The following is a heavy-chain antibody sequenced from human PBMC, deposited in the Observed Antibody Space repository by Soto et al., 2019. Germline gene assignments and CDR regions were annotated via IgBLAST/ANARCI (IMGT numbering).Heavy chain of an antibody. Sequence: QVQLQESGPGLVKPSQTLSLTCTVSGGSISSGGYYWSWIRQHPGEGLEWIGYIYYSGSTYYNPSLKSRVTISVDTSNNQFSLKLSSVTAADTAVYYCARVAVVVTAKLFDYWGQGTLVTVSS. CDR1: GGSISSGGYY. D-gene: IGHD2-21*02. J-gene: IGHJ4*02. V-gene: IGHV4-31*03. CDR3: ARVAVVVTAKLFDY. CDR2: IYYSGST.